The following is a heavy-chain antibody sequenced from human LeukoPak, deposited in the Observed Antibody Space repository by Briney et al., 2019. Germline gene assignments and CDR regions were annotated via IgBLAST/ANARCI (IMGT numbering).Heavy chain of an antibody. Sequence: ASVKVSCKASGYTFTGYYMHWVRQAPGQGLEWMGWISGYNGNTKYAQKFQGRVTMTTDTSTSTAYMDLRSLRSDDTAVYYCARDRGDYGDYVWFDPWGQGTLVTVS. CDR3: ARDRGDYGDYVWFDP. D-gene: IGHD4-17*01. CDR1: GYTFTGYY. J-gene: IGHJ5*02. V-gene: IGHV1-18*04. CDR2: ISGYNGNT.